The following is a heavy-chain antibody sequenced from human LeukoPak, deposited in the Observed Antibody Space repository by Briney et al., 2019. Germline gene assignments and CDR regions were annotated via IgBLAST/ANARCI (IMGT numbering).Heavy chain of an antibody. CDR3: ANTAMVTGDAFDI. D-gene: IGHD5-18*01. Sequence: PGGSLRLSCAASGFTFRDAWMTWVRQAPGKGLEWVGRIRSKTDGGTTDYAVSVQGRFTISRDDSKNTLYLQMSSLKTEDTAVYYCANTAMVTGDAFDIWGQGTMVTVSS. CDR2: IRSKTDGGTT. J-gene: IGHJ3*02. V-gene: IGHV3-15*01. CDR1: GFTFRDAW.